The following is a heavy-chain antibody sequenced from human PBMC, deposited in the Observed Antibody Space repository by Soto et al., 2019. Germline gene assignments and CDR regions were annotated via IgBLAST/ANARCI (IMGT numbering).Heavy chain of an antibody. CDR3: ARPGLNSAYGRHDAFNF. J-gene: IGHJ3*01. CDR1: EFTFGTFC. D-gene: IGHD5-12*01. Sequence: PVGSLRLSCAASEFTFGTFCRSWVRQAPGKGLEWVANIKQDGSEKYYVDSVKGRFTISRDNAKNSLYLQMDSLRADDTAVYYCARPGLNSAYGRHDAFNFWGQGTMVTVSS. V-gene: IGHV3-7*04. CDR2: IKQDGSEK.